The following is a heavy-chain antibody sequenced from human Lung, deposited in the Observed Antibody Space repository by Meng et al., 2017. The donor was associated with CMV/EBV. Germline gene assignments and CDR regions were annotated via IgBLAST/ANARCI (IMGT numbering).Heavy chain of an antibody. V-gene: IGHV3-23*03. CDR1: GFTLSNYA. Sequence: SCAASGFTLSNYAMSWVRQAPGKGLEWVSVIYSGDSSTHYADSVKGRFTISRDNSKNTLYLQMNSLRAEDTAVYYCAKDHMLSYFDYGGQGTLVNGAS. CDR2: IYSGDSST. CDR3: AKDHMLSYFDY. D-gene: IGHD2-8*01. J-gene: IGHJ4*02.